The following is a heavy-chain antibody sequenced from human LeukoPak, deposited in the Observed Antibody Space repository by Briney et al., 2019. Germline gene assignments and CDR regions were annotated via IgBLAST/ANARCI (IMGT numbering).Heavy chain of an antibody. CDR3: TTDDCTNGVYYPFDY. J-gene: IGHJ4*02. Sequence: GGSLRLSCAASGFTFSNAWMSWVRQAPGKGLEWVGRIKSKTDGGTTDYAAHVKGRFTISIDDSKNTLYLQMNSLKTEDTAVYYCTTDDCTNGVYYPFDYWGQGTLVTVSS. D-gene: IGHD2-8*01. CDR1: GFTFSNAW. V-gene: IGHV3-15*01. CDR2: IKSKTDGGTT.